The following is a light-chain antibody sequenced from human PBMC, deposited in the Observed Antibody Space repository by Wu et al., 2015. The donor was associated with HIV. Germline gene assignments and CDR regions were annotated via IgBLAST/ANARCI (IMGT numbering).Light chain of an antibody. CDR2: GAS. J-gene: IGKJ1*01. CDR3: QQYDEWPRT. Sequence: SVSSTGKSHPLQQGQYRNSHQLSLVPAETWPGSRLLIFGASTRATGIPATFSGSGSGTEFTLTITSIQSEDFAVYYCQQYDEWPRTFGQGTKVEFK. CDR1: RNSHQ. V-gene: IGKV3-15*01.